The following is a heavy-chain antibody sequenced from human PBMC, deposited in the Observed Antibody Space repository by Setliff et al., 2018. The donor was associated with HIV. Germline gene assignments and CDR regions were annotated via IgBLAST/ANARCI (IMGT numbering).Heavy chain of an antibody. CDR2: MNPNSGNT. V-gene: IGHV1-8*02. J-gene: IGHJ6*03. Sequence: ASVKVSCKASGYTFTSYDINWVRQATGQGLEWMGWMNPNSGNTGYAQRFQGRVTMTRNTSISTAYMELSSLRSEDAAVYYCARAVRVVRGVIRNYYYYMDVWGKGTTVTVSS. CDR1: GYTFTSYD. D-gene: IGHD3-10*01. CDR3: ARAVRVVRGVIRNYYYYMDV.